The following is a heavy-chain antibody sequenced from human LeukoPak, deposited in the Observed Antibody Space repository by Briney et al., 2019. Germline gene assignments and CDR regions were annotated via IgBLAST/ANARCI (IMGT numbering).Heavy chain of an antibody. V-gene: IGHV3-7*01. J-gene: IGHJ6*03. D-gene: IGHD6-19*01. CDR3: AREIAGIAVAGGYMDV. CDR2: IKRDGSEK. Sequence: GGSLRLSCAASGFTFSSYWMSWVRQAPGKGLEWVANIKRDGSEKYYVDSVKGRFTISRDNAKNSLYLQMDSLRTEDTAVYYCAREIAGIAVAGGYMDVWGKGTTVTVSS. CDR1: GFTFSSYW.